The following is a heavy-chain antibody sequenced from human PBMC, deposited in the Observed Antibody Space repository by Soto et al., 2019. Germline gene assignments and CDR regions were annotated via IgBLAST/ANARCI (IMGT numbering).Heavy chain of an antibody. V-gene: IGHV3-33*01. CDR2: IWYDGSNK. CDR1: GFTFSSYG. J-gene: IGHJ4*02. Sequence: QVQLVESGGGVVQPGRSLRLSCAASGFTFSSYGMHWVRQAPGKGLEWVAVIWYDGSNKYYADSVKGRFTISRDNSKNTLHLQMNSLRAEDTAVYYCARVTDGSSWTLAYYFDYWGQGTLVTVSS. D-gene: IGHD6-13*01. CDR3: ARVTDGSSWTLAYYFDY.